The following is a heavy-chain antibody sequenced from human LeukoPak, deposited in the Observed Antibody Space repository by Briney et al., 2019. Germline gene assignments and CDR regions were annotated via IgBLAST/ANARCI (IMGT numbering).Heavy chain of an antibody. CDR1: GYTFTSYG. V-gene: IGHV1-18*01. D-gene: IGHD5-12*01. CDR3: ARAVAVVATGDY. Sequence: ASVKVSCKASGYTFTSYGINWVRQAPGQGLEWMGWISAYNGHTNYAQKLQGRVTMTTDTSTSTAYMELRSLRSDDTAVYYCARAVAVVATGDYWGQGTLVTVSS. CDR2: ISAYNGHT. J-gene: IGHJ4*02.